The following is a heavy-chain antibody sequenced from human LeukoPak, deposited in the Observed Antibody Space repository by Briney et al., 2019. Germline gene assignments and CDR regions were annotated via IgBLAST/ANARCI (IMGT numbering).Heavy chain of an antibody. Sequence: GGSLRLSCAASGFTFSSYAMSWVRQAPGKGLEWVSAISGSGGSTYYADSVKGRFTISRDNSKNTLYLRMNSLRAEDTAVYYCAKDTYSSGWYPNYWGQGTLVTVSS. CDR2: ISGSGGST. CDR3: AKDTYSSGWYPNY. J-gene: IGHJ4*02. V-gene: IGHV3-23*01. CDR1: GFTFSSYA. D-gene: IGHD6-19*01.